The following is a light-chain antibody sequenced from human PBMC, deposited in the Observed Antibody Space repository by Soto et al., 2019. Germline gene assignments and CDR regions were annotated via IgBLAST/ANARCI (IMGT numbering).Light chain of an antibody. CDR2: GAS. Sequence: PSTLSLAPWERGSLSFRASQSVSSSYLAWYQQKPGQAPRLLIYGASNRATGIPDRFSGSGSGTDFTLTISRLEPEDFAVYYCQQYDNSPLTFGGGTKVDIK. CDR1: QSVSSSY. CDR3: QQYDNSPLT. V-gene: IGKV3-20*01. J-gene: IGKJ4*01.